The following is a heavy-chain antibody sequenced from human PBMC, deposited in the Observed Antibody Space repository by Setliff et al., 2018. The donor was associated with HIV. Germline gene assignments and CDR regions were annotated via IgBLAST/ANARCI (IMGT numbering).Heavy chain of an antibody. V-gene: IGHV4-39*01. CDR1: GASISSSSYY. J-gene: IGHJ4*02. CDR2: IYHSGST. CDR3: ARQRTQQLRLTLWDY. Sequence: ASETLSLTCAVSGASISSSSYYWGWIRQPPGKGLEWIGSIYHSGSTYYNPSLKSRVTISVDTSKNQFSLKLSSVTAADTAVYYCARQRTQQLRLTLWDYWGQGVLVTVS. D-gene: IGHD5-18*01.